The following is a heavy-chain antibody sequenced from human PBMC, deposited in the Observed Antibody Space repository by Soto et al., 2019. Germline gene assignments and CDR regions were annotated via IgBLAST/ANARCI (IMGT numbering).Heavy chain of an antibody. V-gene: IGHV3-48*02. CDR3: ARDGPYDCWSGYFQGHYGMDV. CDR1: GFTFSSYS. Sequence: GGSLRLSCAASGFTFSSYSMNWVRQAPGKGLEWVSYISSSSSTIYYADSVKGRFTISRDNAKNSLYLQMNSLRDEDTAVYYCARDGPYDCWSGYFQGHYGMDVWGQGTTVTVSS. D-gene: IGHD3-3*01. J-gene: IGHJ6*02. CDR2: ISSSSSTI.